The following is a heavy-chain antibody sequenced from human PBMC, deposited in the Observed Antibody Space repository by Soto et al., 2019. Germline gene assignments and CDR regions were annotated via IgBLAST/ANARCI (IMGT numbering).Heavy chain of an antibody. CDR2: IYYSGNT. CDR1: GGSVSGGSYH. CDR3: ARDTAAVAGLDY. V-gene: IGHV4-61*01. D-gene: IGHD6-19*01. J-gene: IGHJ4*02. Sequence: QVQLQESGPGLVKPSETLSLTCTVSGGSVSGGSYHWSWIRQSPGKGPEWIGYIYYSGNTNPNPSLKSRVTISVDTSKNQFSLKLRSVTAADTAVYYCARDTAAVAGLDYWGQGILVTVSS.